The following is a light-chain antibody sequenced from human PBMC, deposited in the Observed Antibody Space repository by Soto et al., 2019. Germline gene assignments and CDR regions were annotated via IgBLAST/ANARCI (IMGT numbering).Light chain of an antibody. J-gene: IGKJ1*01. CDR3: QQYNNWPPWT. CDR1: QSVSSN. Sequence: EIVMTQSPATLSVSPGERATLSCRASQSVSSNLAWYQQKPGQAPRLLIYGASTRATGIPARFSGSGSGTEFTLTISSLQSEDFAVYYCQQYNNWPPWTLGQGTKVDLK. CDR2: GAS. V-gene: IGKV3-15*01.